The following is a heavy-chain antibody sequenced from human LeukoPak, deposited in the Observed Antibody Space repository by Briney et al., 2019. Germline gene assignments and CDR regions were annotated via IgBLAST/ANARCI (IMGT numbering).Heavy chain of an antibody. V-gene: IGHV3-11*04. CDR2: ISSSGSTI. CDR3: ARQKAGGAPAYYYYYMDV. Sequence: GGSLRLSSAASGFTFSDYYMSWIRQAPVKGLEWVSHISSSGSTIYYADSVKGRFTISRDNAKNSLYLQMNSLRAEDTAVYYCARQKAGGAPAYYYYYMDVWGKGTTVTVSS. CDR1: GFTFSDYY. J-gene: IGHJ6*03. D-gene: IGHD3-10*01.